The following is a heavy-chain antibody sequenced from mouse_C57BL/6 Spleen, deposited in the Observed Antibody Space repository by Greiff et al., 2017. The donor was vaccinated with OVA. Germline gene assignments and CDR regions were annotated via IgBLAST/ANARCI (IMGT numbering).Heavy chain of an antibody. V-gene: IGHV1-4*01. CDR3: ARSFSSGYGFAY. CDR2: INPSSGYT. J-gene: IGHJ3*01. Sequence: QVQLQQSGAELARPGASVKMSCKASGYTFTSYTMHWVKQRPGQGLEWIGYINPSSGYTKYNQKFKDKATLTADKSSSTAYMQLSSLTSEDSAVYYCARSFSSGYGFAYWGQGTLVTVSA. D-gene: IGHD3-2*02. CDR1: GYTFTSYT.